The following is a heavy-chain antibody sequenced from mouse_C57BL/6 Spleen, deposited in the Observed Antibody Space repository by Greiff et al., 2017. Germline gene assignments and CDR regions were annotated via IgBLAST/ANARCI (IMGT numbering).Heavy chain of an antibody. V-gene: IGHV1-15*01. CDR1: GYPFTDYE. Sequence: QVQLQPSGAELVRPGASVTLSCKASGYPFTDYEMHWVKQTPVHGLEWIGAIDPETGGTAYNQKFKGKAILTADKSSSTAYMERRSLTSEDSAVYYWTRWLSVVDYWGQGTTLTVAS. CDR3: TRWLSVVDY. J-gene: IGHJ2*01. CDR2: IDPETGGT.